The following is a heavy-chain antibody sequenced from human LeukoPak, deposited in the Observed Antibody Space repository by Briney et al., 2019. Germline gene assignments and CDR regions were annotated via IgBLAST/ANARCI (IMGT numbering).Heavy chain of an antibody. Sequence: SGPTLVNPTQTLTLTCTFSGFSLTTNGVGVGWIRQPPGQALEWLALIYWNDDRRYNPSLKSRLTITKDTSTNQVVLTMTNMDLVDTATYYCAHSSDCYGSGTHDYWGLGTLVTVSS. CDR3: AHSSDCYGSGTHDY. CDR1: GFSLTTNGVG. CDR2: IYWNDDR. J-gene: IGHJ4*02. V-gene: IGHV2-5*01. D-gene: IGHD3-10*01.